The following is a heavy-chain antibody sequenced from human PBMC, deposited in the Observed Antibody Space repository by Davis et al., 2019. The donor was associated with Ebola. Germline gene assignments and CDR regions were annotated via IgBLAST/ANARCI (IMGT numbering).Heavy chain of an antibody. CDR3: ARDHGPYCGGDCYSFDY. D-gene: IGHD2-21*02. V-gene: IGHV4-59*12. CDR1: GGSISSYY. CDR2: IYYSGST. J-gene: IGHJ4*02. Sequence: PSETLSLTCTVSGGSISSYYWSWIRQPPGKGLEWIGYIYYSGSTNYNPSLKSRVTISVDTSKNQFSLKLSSVTAADTAVYYCARDHGPYCGGDCYSFDYWGQGTLVTVSS.